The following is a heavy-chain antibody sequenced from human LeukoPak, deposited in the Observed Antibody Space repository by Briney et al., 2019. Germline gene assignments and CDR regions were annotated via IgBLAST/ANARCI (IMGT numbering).Heavy chain of an antibody. Sequence: SETLSLTCTVSGGSISSSIYYWGWIRQPPGKGLEWIGSIYYSGSTYYNPSLKSRVTISVDTSKNQFSLKLSSVTAADTAVYYCVRADTYCGGDCWGYWGQGTLVTVSS. CDR2: IYYSGST. D-gene: IGHD2-21*02. V-gene: IGHV4-39*07. CDR1: GGSISSSIYY. J-gene: IGHJ4*02. CDR3: VRADTYCGGDCWGY.